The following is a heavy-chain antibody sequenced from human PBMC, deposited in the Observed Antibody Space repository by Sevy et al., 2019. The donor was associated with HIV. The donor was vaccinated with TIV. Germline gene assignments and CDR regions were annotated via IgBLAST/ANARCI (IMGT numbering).Heavy chain of an antibody. CDR1: GGSVSSGSYY. D-gene: IGHD3-3*01. V-gene: IGHV4-61*01. CDR3: ARAAATIFGVVIRPSRAFEI. Sequence: SETLSLTCTVSGGSVSSGSYYWSWIRQPPGKGLEWIGYIYYSGSTNYNPSLKSRVTISVDTSKNQFTLKLSSVTAADTAVYYCARAAATIFGVVIRPSRAFEIWGQGTMVTVSS. J-gene: IGHJ3*02. CDR2: IYYSGST.